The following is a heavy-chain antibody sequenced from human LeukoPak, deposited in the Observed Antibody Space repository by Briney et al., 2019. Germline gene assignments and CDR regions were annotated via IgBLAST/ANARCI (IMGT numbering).Heavy chain of an antibody. CDR3: ARVSGYSGYYYFDD. CDR1: GGTFSSYA. V-gene: IGHV1-69*04. CDR2: IIPILGIA. D-gene: IGHD5-12*01. J-gene: IGHJ4*02. Sequence: SVKVSCKASGGTFSSYAISWVRQAPGQGLEWMGRIIPILGIANYAQKFQGRVTITADKSTSTAYMELSSLRSEDTAVYYCARVSGYSGYYYFDDWGQGTQVTVSS.